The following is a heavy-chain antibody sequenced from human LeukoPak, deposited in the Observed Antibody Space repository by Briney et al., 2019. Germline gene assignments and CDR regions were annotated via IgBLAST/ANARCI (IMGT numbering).Heavy chain of an antibody. J-gene: IGHJ5*02. D-gene: IGHD3-10*01. CDR3: ARGGERLLWFGEPIISHDYNWFDP. CDR2: INPNSGGT. Sequence: ASVKVSCKASGYTFTGYYMHWVRQAPGQGLEWMGWINPNSGGTNYAQKFQGRVTMTRDTSISTAYMELSRLRSDDTAVYYCARGGERLLWFGEPIISHDYNWFDPWGQGTLVTVSS. CDR1: GYTFTGYY. V-gene: IGHV1-2*02.